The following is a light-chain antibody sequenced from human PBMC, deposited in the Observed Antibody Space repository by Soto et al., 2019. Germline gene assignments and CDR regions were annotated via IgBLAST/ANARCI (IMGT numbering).Light chain of an antibody. CDR3: QQYGGSPPET. Sequence: EIVLTQSPDTLSLSPGERATLSCRASESIGDSYLAWYQQRPGQAPRLLIYETSSRSTGIPDRCSGSGSGTDFTLTISRLEPEDSAVYYCQQYGGSPPETFGQGTKVEIK. J-gene: IGKJ1*01. CDR2: ETS. V-gene: IGKV3-20*01. CDR1: ESIGDSY.